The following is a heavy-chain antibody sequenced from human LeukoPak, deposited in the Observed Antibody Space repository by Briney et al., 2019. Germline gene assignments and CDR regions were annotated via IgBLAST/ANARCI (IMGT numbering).Heavy chain of an antibody. V-gene: IGHV1-18*01. J-gene: IGHJ4*02. CDR1: GYTFTSYG. Sequence: ASVKVSCKASGYTFTSYGISWVRQAPGQGLEWMGWISAYNGNTNYAQKLQGRVTMTTDTSTSTAYMELRSLRSDDTAVYCCARDQMAVAGTREFDYWGQGTLVTVSS. CDR3: ARDQMAVAGTREFDY. D-gene: IGHD6-19*01. CDR2: ISAYNGNT.